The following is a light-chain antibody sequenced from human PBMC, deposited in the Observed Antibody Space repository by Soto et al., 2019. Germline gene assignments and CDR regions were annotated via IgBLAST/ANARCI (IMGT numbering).Light chain of an antibody. CDR1: QSISSY. J-gene: IGKJ3*01. CDR2: AAS. CDR3: QQCYSSPFT. Sequence: DIPMTQSPSSLSASVGDRVTITCRASQSISSYLNWYQQKPGKAPNLLIYAASSLQSGVPSKFSGSGSETDFTLTISSLQPEDFAIYYCQQCYSSPFTFGPGTKVDIK. V-gene: IGKV1-39*01.